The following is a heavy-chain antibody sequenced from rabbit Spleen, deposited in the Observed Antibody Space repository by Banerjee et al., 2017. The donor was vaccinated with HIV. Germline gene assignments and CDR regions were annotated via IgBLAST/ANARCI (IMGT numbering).Heavy chain of an antibody. CDR1: GFSLSSSYW. D-gene: IGHD1-1*01. J-gene: IGHJ6*01. V-gene: IGHV1S40*01. CDR2: IGAGSGST. Sequence: QSLEESGGDLVKPGASLTLTCTASGFSLSSSYWICWVRQAPGKGLEWIACIGAGSGSTYCASWAKGRFTVSKASSTTVTLQMTSLTAADTATYFCTTMADSGGYLYLWGPGTLVTVS. CDR3: TTMADSGGYLYL.